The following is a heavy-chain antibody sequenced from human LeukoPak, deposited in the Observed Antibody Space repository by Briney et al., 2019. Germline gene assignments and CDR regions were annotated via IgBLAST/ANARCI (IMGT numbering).Heavy chain of an antibody. V-gene: IGHV1-8*01. CDR1: GYTFTSYD. J-gene: IGHJ4*02. CDR2: MNPNSGNT. Sequence: ASVKVSCKASGYTFTSYDINWVRQATGQGLEWVGWMNPNSGNTGYAQKFQGRVTMTRNTSISTAYMELSSLRSEDTAVYYCARSYYDFWSGYSVMSHWGQGTLVTVSS. D-gene: IGHD3-3*01. CDR3: ARSYYDFWSGYSVMSH.